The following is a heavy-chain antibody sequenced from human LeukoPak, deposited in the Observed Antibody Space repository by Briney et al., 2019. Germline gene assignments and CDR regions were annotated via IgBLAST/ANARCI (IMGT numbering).Heavy chain of an antibody. J-gene: IGHJ5*02. V-gene: IGHV4-59*12. CDR3: ARGGNSSGWYLNWFDP. CDR1: SESFSSYY. Sequence: SETLSLTCAIYSESFSSYYWSWIRQPPGKGLEWIGYIYYSGSTNYNPSLKSRVTISVDTSKNQFSLKLNSVTAADTAVYYRARGGNSSGWYLNWFDPWGQGTLVTVSS. CDR2: IYYSGST. D-gene: IGHD6-19*01.